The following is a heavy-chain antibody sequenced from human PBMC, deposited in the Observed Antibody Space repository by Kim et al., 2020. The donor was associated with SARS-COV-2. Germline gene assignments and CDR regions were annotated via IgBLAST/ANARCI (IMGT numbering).Heavy chain of an antibody. J-gene: IGHJ4*02. Sequence: RYYGDSVKGRFTISKDDARQSLDLQMNSLSAEDTAVYYCARYGMVATLDYWGQGTLVTVFS. V-gene: IGHV3-7*03. D-gene: IGHD2-21*02. CDR3: ARYGMVATLDY. CDR2: R.